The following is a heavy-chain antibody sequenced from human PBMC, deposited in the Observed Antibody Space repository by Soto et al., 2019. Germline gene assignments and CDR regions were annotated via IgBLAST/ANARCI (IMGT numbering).Heavy chain of an antibody. CDR3: ARDPSEGRVGNWFES. CDR1: GFTFSRYG. Sequence: GSLRLSCAASGFTFSRYGMNWLRQAPGKGLEWVASISSTTSYVYYADSVKGRFSTSRDNAKNILYLEMYALRTEDTAVYYCARDPSEGRVGNWFESWGQGTLVTVSS. V-gene: IGHV3-21*06. CDR2: ISSTTSYV. J-gene: IGHJ5*01. D-gene: IGHD2-2*01.